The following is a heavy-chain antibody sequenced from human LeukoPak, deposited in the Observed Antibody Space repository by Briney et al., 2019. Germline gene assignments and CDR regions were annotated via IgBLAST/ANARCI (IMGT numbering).Heavy chain of an antibody. CDR3: ARDPYSGTYGNTYYYYMDV. J-gene: IGHJ6*03. CDR2: ITTSSTYT. V-gene: IGHV3-21*01. CDR1: GFSFSSYN. D-gene: IGHD1-26*01. Sequence: MTGGSLRLSCEASGFSFSSYNMDWVRQTPGKGLEWISSITTSSTYTFYADSVKGRFTISRGNARNSLYLQMNSLRVEDTAVYYCARDPYSGTYGNTYYYYMDVWGKGTTVTISS.